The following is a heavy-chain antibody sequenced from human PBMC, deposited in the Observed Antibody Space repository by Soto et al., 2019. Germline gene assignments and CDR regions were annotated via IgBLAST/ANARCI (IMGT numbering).Heavy chain of an antibody. V-gene: IGHV1-3*01. CDR1: GYTFNSHA. CDR3: ARDQSGIGWYVDWFDP. CDR2: INAGNGNT. D-gene: IGHD6-19*01. J-gene: IGHJ5*02. Sequence: ASVKVSCKASGYTFNSHAIHWMRQAPGQRLEWMGWINAGNGNTYYSEKFKGRVSLTRGTVATTVYMELTSLTSEDTGVYYCARDQSGIGWYVDWFDPWGQGTPVTVSS.